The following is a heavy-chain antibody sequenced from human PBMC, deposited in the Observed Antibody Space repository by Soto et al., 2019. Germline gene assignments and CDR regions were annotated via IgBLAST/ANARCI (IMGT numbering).Heavy chain of an antibody. J-gene: IGHJ4*02. V-gene: IGHV4-31*03. CDR2: IYYSGST. Sequence: PSETLSLTCTVSGGSISSGGYYWSWIRQHPGKGLEWIGYIYYSGSTYYNPSLKSRVTISVDTSKNQFSLKLSSVTAADTAVYYCARMVAATRGYFYYWGQGTLVTVSS. CDR3: ARMVAATRGYFYY. D-gene: IGHD2-15*01. CDR1: GGSISSGGYY.